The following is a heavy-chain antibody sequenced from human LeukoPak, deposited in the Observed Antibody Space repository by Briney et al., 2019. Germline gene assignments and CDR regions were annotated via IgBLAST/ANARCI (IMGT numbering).Heavy chain of an antibody. CDR1: GYRFTTHW. CDR2: VNPDDSDT. J-gene: IGHJ4*02. CDR3: ARLRWPRGGRSSFHY. D-gene: IGHD3-10*01. V-gene: IGHV5-51*01. Sequence: GESLQISCQGSGYRFTTHWIRWVRQMPGKGLEWMGIVNPDDSDTKYSPSFQGQVTISADKSITTAYLQWSSLKASDTAMYYCARLRWPRGGRSSFHYWGQGSLVSVSS.